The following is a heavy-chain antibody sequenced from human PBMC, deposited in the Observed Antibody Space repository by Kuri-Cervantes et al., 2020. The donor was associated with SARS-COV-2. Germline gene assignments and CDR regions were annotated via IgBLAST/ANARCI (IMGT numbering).Heavy chain of an antibody. V-gene: IGHV3-23*01. CDR3: AKGGGRGTAMVIPPFDY. Sequence: GGSLRLSCAASGFTFSSYAMSWVRQAPGKGLEWVSAISGSGGSTYYADSVKGRFTISRDNSKNTLYLQMNSLRAEDTAVYYCAKGGGRGTAMVIPPFDYWGQGTLVTVSS. CDR2: ISGSGGST. J-gene: IGHJ4*02. D-gene: IGHD5-18*01. CDR1: GFTFSSYA.